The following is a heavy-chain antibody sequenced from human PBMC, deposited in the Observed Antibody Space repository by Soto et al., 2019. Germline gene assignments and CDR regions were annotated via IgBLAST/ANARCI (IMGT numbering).Heavy chain of an antibody. CDR2: INPNTGGT. J-gene: IGHJ4*02. D-gene: IGHD3-9*01. CDR3: SRGRVGDVLTGYFRGYFDS. Sequence: QVQLVQSGAEVKKPGASVKVSCKTSGYTFTDYYMHWVRQAPGQGLEWLGWINPNTGGTNSAQKFRGRVTMTRDTTISTAYMELSRLTSDDTAVYYCSRGRVGDVLTGYFRGYFDSWGQGALVTASS. CDR1: GYTFTDYY. V-gene: IGHV1-2*02.